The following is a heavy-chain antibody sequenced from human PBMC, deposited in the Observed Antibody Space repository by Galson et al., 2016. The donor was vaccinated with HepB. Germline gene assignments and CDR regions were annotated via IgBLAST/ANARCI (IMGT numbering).Heavy chain of an antibody. Sequence: SLRLSCAASGFTFNNYGMTWVRQAPGQGLEVVASISPSGDSRDNSDSLKGRFTISRDNSKNTLSLQMNSLRVDDTAVYYCVQGSTAPAVWGKGTTVTVSS. CDR3: VQGSTAPAV. CDR1: GFTFNNYG. V-gene: IGHV3-23*01. J-gene: IGHJ6*04. D-gene: IGHD1-26*01. CDR2: ISPSGDSR.